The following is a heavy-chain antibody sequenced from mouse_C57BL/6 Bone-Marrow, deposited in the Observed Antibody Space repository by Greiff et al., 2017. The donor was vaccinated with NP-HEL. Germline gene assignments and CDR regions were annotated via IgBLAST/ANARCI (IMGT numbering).Heavy chain of an antibody. CDR3: ASPDYDYDPCFAY. V-gene: IGHV1-64*01. D-gene: IGHD2-4*01. CDR2: IHPNSGST. CDR1: GYTFTSYW. Sequence: VQLQQSGAELVKPGASVKLSCKASGYTFTSYWMHWVKQRPGQGLEWIGMIHPNSGSTNYNEKFKSKATLTVDKSSSTAYMQLSSLTSEDSAVYYCASPDYDYDPCFAYWGQGTLVTVSA. J-gene: IGHJ3*01.